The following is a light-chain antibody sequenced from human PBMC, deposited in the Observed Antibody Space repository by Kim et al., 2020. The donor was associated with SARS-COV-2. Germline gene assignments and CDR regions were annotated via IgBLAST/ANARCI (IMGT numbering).Light chain of an antibody. CDR3: QKYNSAPLT. CDR2: AAS. Sequence: ASVGDRFTITCRASQGISNYLALYQQKPGEVPKLLIYAASTLQSGVPSRFSGSGSGTDFTLTISSLQPEDVATYYCQKYNSAPLTFGGGTKVDIK. V-gene: IGKV1-27*01. CDR1: QGISNY. J-gene: IGKJ4*01.